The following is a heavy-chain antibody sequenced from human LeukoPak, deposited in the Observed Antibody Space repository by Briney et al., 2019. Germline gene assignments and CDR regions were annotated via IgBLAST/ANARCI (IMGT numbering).Heavy chain of an antibody. J-gene: IGHJ4*02. CDR3: TTWNYDILTGYSI. CDR2: IKSKTHGGTT. D-gene: IGHD3-9*01. CDR1: GFTFSDYY. Sequence: GGSLRLSCAASGFTFSDYYMSWIRQAPGKGLEWVGRIKSKTHGGTTDYAAAVKGRFTISRDDSKSTLYLQMNSLKTEDTALYYCTTWNYDILTGYSIWGQGTLVTVSS. V-gene: IGHV3-15*01.